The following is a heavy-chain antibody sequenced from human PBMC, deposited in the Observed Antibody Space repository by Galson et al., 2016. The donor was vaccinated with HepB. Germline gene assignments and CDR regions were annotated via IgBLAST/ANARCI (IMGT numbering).Heavy chain of an antibody. CDR1: GFVFSNYG. J-gene: IGHJ5*02. V-gene: IGHV3-30*18. D-gene: IGHD2-15*01. CDR2: LSYNGLNQ. Sequence: SLRLSCAASGFVFSNYGMHWARQAPGKGLEWVAGLSYNGLNQHYSDSFMGRFSVSRDNSKSIMYLQMDSLRPDDTAVYYCTKQVAEGGLGDTWGQGTVVPVSS. CDR3: TKQVAEGGLGDT.